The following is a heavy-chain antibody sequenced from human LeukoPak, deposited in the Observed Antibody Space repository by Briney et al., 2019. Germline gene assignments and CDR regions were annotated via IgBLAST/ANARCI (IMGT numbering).Heavy chain of an antibody. CDR2: IISILGIA. D-gene: IGHD3-22*01. CDR1: GGTFSSYA. V-gene: IGHV1-69*04. J-gene: IGHJ4*02. CDR3: ARSQGLYYYDSSGYFPFDY. Sequence: SVKVSCKASGGTFSSYAISWVRQAPGQGLEWMGRIISILGIANYAQKFQGRVTITADKSTSTAYMELSSLRSEDTAVYYCARSQGLYYYDSSGYFPFDYWGQGTLVTVSS.